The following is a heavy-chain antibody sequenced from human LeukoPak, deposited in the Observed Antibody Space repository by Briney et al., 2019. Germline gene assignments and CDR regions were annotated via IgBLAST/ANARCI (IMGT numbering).Heavy chain of an antibody. Sequence: SETLSLTCAVSGDSIGGPTYYWAWIRQPPGRGLECIGSIDSRGDTDYNPSLKSRVTISVDTSKNQFSLKLSSVTAADTAVYYCARAGSSWYVDVWGKGTTVTVSS. V-gene: IGHV4-39*07. D-gene: IGHD6-13*01. J-gene: IGHJ6*03. CDR3: ARAGSSWYVDV. CDR1: GDSIGGPTYY. CDR2: IDSRGDT.